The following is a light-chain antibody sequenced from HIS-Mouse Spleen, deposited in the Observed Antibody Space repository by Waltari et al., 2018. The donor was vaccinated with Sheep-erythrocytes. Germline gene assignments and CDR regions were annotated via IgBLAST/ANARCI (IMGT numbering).Light chain of an antibody. J-gene: IGLJ3*02. Sequence: QSALTQPASVSGSPGQSIPISCTGTSSDVGSYTLVSWYQQHPGKAPQLMIYAGSKRPSGVSNRFSGSKSGNTASLTISGLQAEDEADYYCCSYAGSSTPWVFGGGTKLTVL. CDR2: AGS. CDR1: SSDVGSYTL. CDR3: CSYAGSSTPWV. V-gene: IGLV2-23*01.